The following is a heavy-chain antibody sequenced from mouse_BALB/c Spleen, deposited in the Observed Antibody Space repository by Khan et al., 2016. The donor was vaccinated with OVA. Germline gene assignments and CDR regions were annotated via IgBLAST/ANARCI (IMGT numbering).Heavy chain of an antibody. V-gene: IGHV14-3*02. CDR2: IDPANADI. Sequence: MQLEESGAELVKPGTSVKLSCTASGFNIKDTYIHWVTQRPEQVLEWIGRIDPANADIRYDPKFQGKATITADTFSNTAYLQLSSLTSEDTAVYYCATLYGKPCAYWGQGTLVTVSA. CDR1: GFNIKDTY. D-gene: IGHD2-1*01. CDR3: ATLYGKPCAY. J-gene: IGHJ3*01.